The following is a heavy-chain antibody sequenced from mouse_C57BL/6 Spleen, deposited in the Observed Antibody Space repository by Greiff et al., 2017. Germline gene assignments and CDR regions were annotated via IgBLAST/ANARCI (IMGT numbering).Heavy chain of an antibody. D-gene: IGHD1-1*01. J-gene: IGHJ2*01. V-gene: IGHV1-50*01. Sequence: QVQLQQPGAELVKPGASVKLSCKASGYTFTSYWMQWVNQRPGQGLEWIGEIDPSDSYTNYNQKFKGKATLTVDTSSSTAYMQLSSLTSEDSAVYYCARHGSSYFYYFDYWGQGTTLTVAS. CDR1: GYTFTSYW. CDR3: ARHGSSYFYYFDY. CDR2: IDPSDSYT.